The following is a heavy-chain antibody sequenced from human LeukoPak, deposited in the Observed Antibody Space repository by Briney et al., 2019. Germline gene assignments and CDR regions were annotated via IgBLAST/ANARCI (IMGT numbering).Heavy chain of an antibody. CDR3: ARDGVLRHFDWLYYFDY. Sequence: GGSLRLSCAASGFTFSSFGMHWVRQAPGKGLEWVSAISGSGGSTYYADSVKGRFTISRDNAKNSLYLQMNSLRAEDTAVYYCARDGVLRHFDWLYYFDYWGQGTLVTVSS. V-gene: IGHV3-21*04. CDR2: ISGSGGST. J-gene: IGHJ4*02. CDR1: GFTFSSFG. D-gene: IGHD3-9*01.